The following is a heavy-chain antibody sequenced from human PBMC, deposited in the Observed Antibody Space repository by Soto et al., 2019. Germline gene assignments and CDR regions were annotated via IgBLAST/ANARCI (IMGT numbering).Heavy chain of an antibody. D-gene: IGHD2-15*01. J-gene: IGHJ6*02. V-gene: IGHV3-15*01. CDR1: GFTFSNAW. CDR2: IKSKTDGGTT. CDR3: TTDHGYCSGGSCQYYYYGMDV. Sequence: PGGSLRLSCAASGFTFSNAWMSWFRQAPGKGLEWVGRIKSKTDGGTTDYAAPVKGRFTISRDDSKNTLYLQMNSLKTEDTAVYYCTTDHGYCSGGSCQYYYYGMDVWGQGTTVTVSS.